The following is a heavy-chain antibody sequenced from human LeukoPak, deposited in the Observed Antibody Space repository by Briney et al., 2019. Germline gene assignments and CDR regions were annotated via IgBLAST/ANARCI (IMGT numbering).Heavy chain of an antibody. CDR1: GFTFSSYS. CDR2: ISSSSSTI. CDR3: ARYCTFRTCSGTKYDY. Sequence: GGSLRLSCAASGFTFSSYSMNWVRQAPGKGLEWVSYISSSSSTIYYADSVKGRFTISRDNAKNSLYLQMNSLRAEDSAVYYCARYCTFRTCSGTKYDYWGQGTLVIVSS. V-gene: IGHV3-48*04. D-gene: IGHD1-1*01. J-gene: IGHJ4*02.